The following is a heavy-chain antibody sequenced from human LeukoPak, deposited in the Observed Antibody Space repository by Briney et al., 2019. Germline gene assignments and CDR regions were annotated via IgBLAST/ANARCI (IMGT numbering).Heavy chain of an antibody. V-gene: IGHV3-74*01. CDR2: IKSDGKT. Sequence: GGSLRLSCEASGFTFSRYWMHWVRQAPGKGLVWVSRIKSDGKTNYADSVKARFTISRDNAKHTVSLQMDSLRAEDTGVYYCARAPSEVGGYYPEYFRHWGQGTLVTVSS. CDR1: GFTFSRYW. CDR3: ARAPSEVGGYYPEYFRH. J-gene: IGHJ1*01. D-gene: IGHD3-22*01.